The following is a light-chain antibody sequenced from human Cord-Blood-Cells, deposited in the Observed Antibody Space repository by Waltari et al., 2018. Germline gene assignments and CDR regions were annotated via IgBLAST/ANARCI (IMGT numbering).Light chain of an antibody. V-gene: IGLV2-11*01. CDR2: DVS. J-gene: IGLJ2*01. CDR1: SSAVGGYNY. Sequence: QSALTQPRSVSGSPGQSVTISCTGTSSAVGGYNYASWYQQHPGKAPNLMIYDVSKRPSGVPDRFSGSKSGNTASLTISGLQAEDEADYYCCSYAGSSYVVFGGGTKLTVL. CDR3: CSYAGSSYVV.